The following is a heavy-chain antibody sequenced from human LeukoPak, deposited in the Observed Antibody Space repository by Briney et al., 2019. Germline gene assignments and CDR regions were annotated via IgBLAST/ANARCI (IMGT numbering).Heavy chain of an antibody. J-gene: IGHJ4*02. CDR2: IYYSGGT. D-gene: IGHD3-9*01. CDR1: GGSISSYY. CDR3: ARGIPTTYDILTGYYLDY. V-gene: IGHV4-59*01. Sequence: SETLSLTCTVSGGSISSYYWSWIRQPPGKGLEWIGYIYYSGGTNYNPSLKSRVTISVDTSKNQFSLKVSSVTAADTAVYYCARGIPTTYDILTGYYLDYWGQGTLVTVSS.